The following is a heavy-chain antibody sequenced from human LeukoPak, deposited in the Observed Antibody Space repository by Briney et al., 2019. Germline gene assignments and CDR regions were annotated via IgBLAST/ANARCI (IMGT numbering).Heavy chain of an antibody. Sequence: GESLKISCKGSGYSFTSYWIGWVRQMPGKVLECMGIIYPGDSDTRYSPSFQGQVTISADKSISTAYLQWSSLKASDTAMYYCARKYSVVTDLDWLDPWGQGTLVTVSS. CDR2: IYPGDSDT. CDR3: ARKYSVVTDLDWLDP. D-gene: IGHD2-21*02. V-gene: IGHV5-51*01. J-gene: IGHJ5*02. CDR1: GYSFTSYW.